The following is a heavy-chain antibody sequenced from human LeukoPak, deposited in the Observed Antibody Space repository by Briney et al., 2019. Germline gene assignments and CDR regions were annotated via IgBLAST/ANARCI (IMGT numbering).Heavy chain of an antibody. CDR2: GDYSGGT. D-gene: IGHD3-3*01. Sequence: PSETLSLTCTVSGDSFSSVTDYWAWIRQPPGKGLEWIASGDYSGGTYYNPSLESRVAISADMSKNQFSLKLTSVTGADTAVYYCARGRFLEWLLYRGGDAFDIWGQGTMVTVSS. V-gene: IGHV4-39*07. J-gene: IGHJ3*02. CDR1: GDSFSSVTDY. CDR3: ARGRFLEWLLYRGGDAFDI.